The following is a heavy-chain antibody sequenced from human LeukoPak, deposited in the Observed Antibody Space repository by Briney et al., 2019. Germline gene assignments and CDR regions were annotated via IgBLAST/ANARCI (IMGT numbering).Heavy chain of an antibody. D-gene: IGHD3/OR15-3a*01. CDR3: ARVGRGHFDY. Sequence: SETLSLTCTVSGGSISTYYWSWIRQPPGKGLEWIGYISDSGNTNRNPSLESRVTISVDTSKNQFSLKLSSVTAADTAVYYCARVGRGHFDYWGQGTLVTVSS. J-gene: IGHJ4*02. CDR1: GGSISTYY. CDR2: ISDSGNT. V-gene: IGHV4-59*01.